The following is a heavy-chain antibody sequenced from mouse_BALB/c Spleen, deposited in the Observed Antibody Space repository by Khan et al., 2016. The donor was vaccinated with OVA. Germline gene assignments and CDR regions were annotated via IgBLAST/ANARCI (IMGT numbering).Heavy chain of an antibody. V-gene: IGHV1S137*01. Sequence: QVRLQQSGAELVRPGVSVKISCKGSGYTFTDYAMHWVKQSHAKSLEWIGVISTYYGDTDYNQKFKGKATMTVDKSSSTAYMELARLTSEDSAIYYCAGGSGNSRFAYWGQGTLVTVSA. CDR2: ISTYYGDT. J-gene: IGHJ3*01. CDR3: AGGSGNSRFAY. D-gene: IGHD1-3*01. CDR1: GYTFTDYA.